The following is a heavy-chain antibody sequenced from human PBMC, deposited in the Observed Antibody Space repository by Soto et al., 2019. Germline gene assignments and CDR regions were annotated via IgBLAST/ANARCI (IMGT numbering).Heavy chain of an antibody. J-gene: IGHJ6*02. V-gene: IGHV3-21*01. CDR3: ARDSQGYCSSTSCYRNYYYYYGMDV. D-gene: IGHD2-2*02. CDR1: GFTFSSYS. Sequence: GGSLRLSCAASGFTFSSYSMNWVRQAPGKGLEWVSSISSSSSYTYYADSVKGRFTISRDNAKNSLYLQMNSLRAEDTAVYYCARDSQGYCSSTSCYRNYYYYYGMDVWGQGTTVTVSS. CDR2: ISSSSSYT.